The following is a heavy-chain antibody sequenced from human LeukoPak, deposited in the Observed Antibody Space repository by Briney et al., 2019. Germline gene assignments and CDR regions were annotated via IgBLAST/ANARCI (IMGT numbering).Heavy chain of an antibody. CDR2: IHPYSGGS. J-gene: IGHJ3*02. CDR3: ASAVPAIVIPQNSFDI. V-gene: IGHV1-2*06. Sequence: ASVKVSCKASGFTFNGYYVHWVRQAPGQGLEWMGRIHPYSGGSNSAQKFQGRVTMARDMSINTVYMELSGLRSDDTALYYCASAVPAIVIPQNSFDIWGPGTMVTVSS. CDR1: GFTFNGYY. D-gene: IGHD1-26*01.